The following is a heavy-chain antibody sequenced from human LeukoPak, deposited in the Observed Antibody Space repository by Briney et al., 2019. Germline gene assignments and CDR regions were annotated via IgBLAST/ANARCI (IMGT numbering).Heavy chain of an antibody. CDR2: IYYSGST. CDR3: ARGLGYFDL. V-gene: IGHV4-59*01. J-gene: IGHJ2*01. Sequence: PSETLSLTCSVSGGSISSYYWSWIRQPPGKGLEWIGYIYYSGSTNYNPSLKTRVTMSVDTSKNQFSLNLSSVTAADTAVYYCARGLGYFDLWGRDTLVTVSS. CDR1: GGSISSYY.